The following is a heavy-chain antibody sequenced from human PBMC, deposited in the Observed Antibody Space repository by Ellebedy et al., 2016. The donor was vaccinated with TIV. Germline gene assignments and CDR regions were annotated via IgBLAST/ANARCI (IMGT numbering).Heavy chain of an antibody. CDR3: ARRAAGFPHWHFDL. CDR1: GYTFTNYY. V-gene: IGHV1-2*02. CDR2: MNPYTGAT. J-gene: IGHJ2*01. Sequence: ASVKVSXKASGYTFTNYYVHWVRQAPGQGLEWMGWMNPYTGATSSAQKLRGRATMTRETSITTAYLELTRLTPDDTAVYYCARRAAGFPHWHFDLWGRGTLISVSS. D-gene: IGHD6-13*01.